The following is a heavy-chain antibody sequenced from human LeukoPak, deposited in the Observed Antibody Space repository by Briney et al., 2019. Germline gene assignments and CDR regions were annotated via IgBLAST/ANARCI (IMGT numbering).Heavy chain of an antibody. CDR1: GGSISSYY. Sequence: SETLSLTCTVSGGSISSYYWSWIRQPAGKGLEWIGRIYTRGSTNYNPSLKSRVTISVDTSKNQFSLKLSSVTAADTAVYYCATGYGAYGMDVWGQGTTVTVSS. CDR3: ATGYGAYGMDV. CDR2: IYTRGST. J-gene: IGHJ6*02. V-gene: IGHV4-4*07. D-gene: IGHD5-18*01.